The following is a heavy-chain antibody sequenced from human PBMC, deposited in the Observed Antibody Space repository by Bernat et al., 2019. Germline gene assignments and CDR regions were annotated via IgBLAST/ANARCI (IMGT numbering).Heavy chain of an antibody. D-gene: IGHD2-15*01. CDR2: ISWNSDSI. V-gene: IGHV3-9*01. CDR1: GFTFDDYA. Sequence: EVQLVETGGGLIQPGGSLRLSCAASGFTFDDYAMHWVRQAPGKGLEWVSAISWNSDSIGYADSVKGRFTISRDNAKNSLYLQMNSLRAEDTALYYCAKENQWSLDYWGQGTLVTVSS. CDR3: AKENQWSLDY. J-gene: IGHJ4*02.